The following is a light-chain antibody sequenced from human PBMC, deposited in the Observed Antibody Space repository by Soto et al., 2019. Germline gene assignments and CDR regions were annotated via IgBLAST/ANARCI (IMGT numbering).Light chain of an antibody. V-gene: IGKV3-11*01. Sequence: EIVLTQSPATLSLSPGERATLSCRASQSVSSYLAWYQQKPGQAPRLLIYDASNRATGIPARFSGSGSGKDFTLTISSLEPEDFAVYYCQQRSNWPPLFTFGPGNKVDIK. CDR3: QQRSNWPPLFT. J-gene: IGKJ3*01. CDR1: QSVSSY. CDR2: DAS.